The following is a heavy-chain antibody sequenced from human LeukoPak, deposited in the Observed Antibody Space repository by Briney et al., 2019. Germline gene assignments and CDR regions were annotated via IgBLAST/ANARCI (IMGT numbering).Heavy chain of an antibody. CDR1: GYSISSGYY. J-gene: IGHJ4*02. CDR3: ARQRSSDLWFGELWDFDY. D-gene: IGHD3-10*01. CDR2: IYYSGST. Sequence: SETLSLTCTVSGYSISSGYYWGWIRQPPGKGLEWIGSIYYSGSTYYNPSLKSRVTISVDTSKNQFSLKLSSVTAADTAVYYCARQRSSDLWFGELWDFDYWGQGTLVTVSS. V-gene: IGHV4-38-2*02.